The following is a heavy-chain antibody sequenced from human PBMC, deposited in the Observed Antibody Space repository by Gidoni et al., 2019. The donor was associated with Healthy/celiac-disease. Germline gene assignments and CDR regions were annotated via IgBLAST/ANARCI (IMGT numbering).Heavy chain of an antibody. CDR3: ARALFCYSGYDPTTLYYFDY. D-gene: IGHD5-12*01. CDR1: GGYISSDGYY. J-gene: IGHJ4*02. V-gene: IGHV4-31*11. Sequence: VQLQESGPGLVQPSQTLSLTCAVSGGYISSDGYYWYWIRQHPGTGLEWIGYSYYSVVSNYNPSLKSRVTISLDTSKTQFTLKLSSVTAADTAVYYCARALFCYSGYDPTTLYYFDYWGQGTLVTVSS. CDR2: SYYSVVS.